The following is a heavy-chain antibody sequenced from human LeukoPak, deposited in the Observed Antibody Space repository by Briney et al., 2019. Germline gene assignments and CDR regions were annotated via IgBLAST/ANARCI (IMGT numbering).Heavy chain of an antibody. Sequence: ASVKVSCKASGYTFTGYYMHWVRQAPGQGLERMGWINPNSGGTNYAQKFQGWVTMTRDTSISTAYMELSRLRSDDTAVYYCARSGIGYRNWFDPWGQGTLVTVSS. J-gene: IGHJ5*02. CDR3: ARSGIGYRNWFDP. CDR2: INPNSGGT. D-gene: IGHD1-26*01. V-gene: IGHV1-2*04. CDR1: GYTFTGYY.